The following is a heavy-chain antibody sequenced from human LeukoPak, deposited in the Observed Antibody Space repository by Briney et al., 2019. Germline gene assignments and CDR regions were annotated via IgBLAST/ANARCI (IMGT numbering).Heavy chain of an antibody. CDR2: MNPNSGNT. Sequence: ASVKVSCKASGYTFTSYDINRVRQATGQGLEWMGWMNPNSGNTGYAQKFQGRVTMTRNTSISTAYMELSSLRSEDTAVYYCARVRSGSHQRDYYYYGMDVWGQGTTVTVSS. J-gene: IGHJ6*02. D-gene: IGHD1-26*01. CDR1: GYTFTSYD. CDR3: ARVRSGSHQRDYYYYGMDV. V-gene: IGHV1-8*01.